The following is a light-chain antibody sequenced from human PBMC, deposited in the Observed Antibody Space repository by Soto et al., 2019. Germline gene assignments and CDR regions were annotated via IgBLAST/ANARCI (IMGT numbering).Light chain of an antibody. CDR3: HQYNNWPPST. CDR1: QSVSSSY. V-gene: IGKV3-15*01. J-gene: IGKJ5*01. CDR2: DKS. Sequence: EIVLTQSPGTLSLSPGERATLSCRAIQSVSSSYLAWYQQKPGQAPRLLIFDKSSRAPGVPARFSGSGTGTDFTLTINSLQSEDFGVYYCHQYNNWPPSTFGQGTRLEIK.